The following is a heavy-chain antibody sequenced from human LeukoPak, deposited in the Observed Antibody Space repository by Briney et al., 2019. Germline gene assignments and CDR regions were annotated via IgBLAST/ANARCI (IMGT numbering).Heavy chain of an antibody. D-gene: IGHD5-24*01. V-gene: IGHV4-34*01. CDR3: ARPYRWLHMKNDAFDI. CDR1: GGSFSGYY. Sequence: NTSETLSLTCAVYGGSFSGYYWSWIRQPPGKGLEWIGEINHSGSTNYNPSLKSRVTISVDTSKNQFSLKLSSVTAADTAVYYCARPYRWLHMKNDAFDIWGQGTMVTVSS. CDR2: INHSGST. J-gene: IGHJ3*02.